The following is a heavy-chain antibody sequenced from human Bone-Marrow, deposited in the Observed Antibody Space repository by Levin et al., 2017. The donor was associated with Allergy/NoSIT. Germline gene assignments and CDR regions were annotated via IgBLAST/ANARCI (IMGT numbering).Heavy chain of an antibody. D-gene: IGHD1-14*01. Sequence: SGGSLRLSCAASGFTFSSYSMNWVRQAPGKGLEWVSSISSSSSYIYYADSVKGRFTISRDNAKNSLYLQMNSLRAEDTAVYYCARDNHYYYYMDVWGKGTTVTVSS. CDR3: ARDNHYYYYMDV. V-gene: IGHV3-21*01. J-gene: IGHJ6*03. CDR1: GFTFSSYS. CDR2: ISSSSSYI.